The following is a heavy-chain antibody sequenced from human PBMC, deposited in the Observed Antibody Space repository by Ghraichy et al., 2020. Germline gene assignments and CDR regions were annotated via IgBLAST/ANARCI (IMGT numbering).Heavy chain of an antibody. D-gene: IGHD1-26*01. Sequence: GGSLRLSCAASGFTVSDFFMTWIRQAPGKGLEWLSYISNSGNTIYYADSVKGRFTISRDKAKNSLYLQMNSLRAEDTALYYCARAILVGANAFDIWGQGTMVTVS. J-gene: IGHJ3*02. V-gene: IGHV3-11*01. CDR1: GFTVSDFF. CDR3: ARAILVGANAFDI. CDR2: ISNSGNTI.